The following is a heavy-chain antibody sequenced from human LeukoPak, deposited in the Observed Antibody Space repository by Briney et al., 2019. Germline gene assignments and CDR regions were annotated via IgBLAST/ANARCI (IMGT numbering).Heavy chain of an antibody. Sequence: ASVKVSCKASGYIFTSYGITWVRQAPGQGLEWMGWISAYNGNTNYAQKLQGRVTMTTDTSTSTAYMELRSLGSDDTAVYYCARLYDFRSGYYPHFDYWGQGTLVTVSS. CDR1: GYIFTSYG. D-gene: IGHD3-3*01. V-gene: IGHV1-18*01. CDR2: ISAYNGNT. CDR3: ARLYDFRSGYYPHFDY. J-gene: IGHJ4*02.